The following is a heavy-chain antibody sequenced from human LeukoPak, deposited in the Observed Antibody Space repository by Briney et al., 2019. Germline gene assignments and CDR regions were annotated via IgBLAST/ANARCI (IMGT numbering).Heavy chain of an antibody. CDR2: LIPMFRTP. J-gene: IGHJ4*02. V-gene: IGHV1-69*05. CDR1: GGAFSSYA. D-gene: IGHD1-1*01. CDR3: ARDSTGTTGQFDY. Sequence: ASVKVSCKAAGGAFSSYAFSWVRQAPGQGLEWMGGLIPMFRTPNYAQKFLGRVTITTDESTSTAYMELTSLGADDTAVYYCARDSTGTTGQFDYWGRELWSPSPQ.